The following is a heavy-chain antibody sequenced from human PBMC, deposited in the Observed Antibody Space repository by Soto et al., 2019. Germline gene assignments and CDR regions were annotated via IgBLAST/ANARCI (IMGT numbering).Heavy chain of an antibody. CDR2: IYHSGST. CDR3: ARAQNYIAVDEMGFDY. D-gene: IGHD6-19*01. V-gene: IGHV4-4*02. Sequence: SETLSLTCTVSGGSISSGDYYWSWVRQPPGKGLEWIGEIYHSGSTNYNPSLKSRVTISVDKSKNQFSLKLSSVTAADTAVYYCARAQNYIAVDEMGFDYWGQGTLVTVSS. J-gene: IGHJ4*02. CDR1: GGSISSGDY.